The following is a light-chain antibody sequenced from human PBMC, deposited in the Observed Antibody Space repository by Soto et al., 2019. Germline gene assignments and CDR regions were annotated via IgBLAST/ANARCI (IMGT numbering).Light chain of an antibody. CDR2: TDN. Sequence: QSVLTQPPSASGSPGQRVTISCSGSSSNIGSSSVNWYQQFPGTAPKHLIYTDNQWPPGVPDRFSGSRSGTSASLAISGLQSGDEADYYCAAWDVSVNGHYAFGTGTKLAVL. CDR1: SSNIGSSS. V-gene: IGLV1-44*01. CDR3: AAWDVSVNGHYA. J-gene: IGLJ1*01.